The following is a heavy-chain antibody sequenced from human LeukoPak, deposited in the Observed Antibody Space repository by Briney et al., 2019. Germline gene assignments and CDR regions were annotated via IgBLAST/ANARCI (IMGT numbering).Heavy chain of an antibody. J-gene: IGHJ3*02. V-gene: IGHV4-61*02. CDR3: ARAFSKTVWGVPAADAFDI. CDR1: GGSISSGSYY. CDR2: IYTSGST. D-gene: IGHD3-10*01. Sequence: PSETLSLTCTVSGGSISSGSYYWSWIRQPAGKGLEWIGRIYTSGSTNYNPSLKSRVTISVDTSKNQFSLKLSSVTAADTAVYYCARAFSKTVWGVPAADAFDIWGQGTMVTVSS.